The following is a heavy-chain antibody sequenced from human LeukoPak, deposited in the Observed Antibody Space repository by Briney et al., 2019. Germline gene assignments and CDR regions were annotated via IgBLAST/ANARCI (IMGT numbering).Heavy chain of an antibody. CDR2: ISSSGSTI. Sequence: GGSLRLSCAASGFTFSDYYMSWIRQAPGKGLEWVSYISSSGSTIYYADSVKDRFTISRDNSKNTLYLQMNSLRAEDTAVYYCARDWSVATYRYGMDVWGQGTTVTVSS. D-gene: IGHD5-12*01. CDR3: ARDWSVATYRYGMDV. J-gene: IGHJ6*02. V-gene: IGHV3-11*04. CDR1: GFTFSDYY.